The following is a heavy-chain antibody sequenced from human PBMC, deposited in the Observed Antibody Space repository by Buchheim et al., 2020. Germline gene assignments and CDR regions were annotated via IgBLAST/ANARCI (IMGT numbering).Heavy chain of an antibody. D-gene: IGHD2-2*01. CDR3: ARGRYSTSCHFDY. CDR1: GGSFSGYY. Sequence: QVQLQQWGAGLLKPSETLSLTCAVYGGSFSGYYWSWIRQPPGKGLEWIGEINHSGSTNYNPSLKSRVTISVDTSKNQFYLKLSSVTAADTAVYYCARGRYSTSCHFDYWGQGTL. CDR2: INHSGST. V-gene: IGHV4-34*01. J-gene: IGHJ4*02.